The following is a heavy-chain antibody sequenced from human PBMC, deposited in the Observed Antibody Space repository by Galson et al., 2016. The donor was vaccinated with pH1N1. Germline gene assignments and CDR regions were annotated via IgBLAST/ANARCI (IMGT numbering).Heavy chain of an antibody. CDR2: ITGNSRYT. CDR1: GFTFSTYS. CDR3: ARDENVGKAYGSSWYPSQY. Sequence: SLRLSCAASGFTFSTYSMNWVRQAPGKGLEWVSSITGNSRYTFYADSVRGRFTISRDNAKTSLYLQMNSLRAEDTAVYYCARDENVGKAYGSSWYPSQYWGQGTLVTVSS. D-gene: IGHD3-22*01. J-gene: IGHJ4*02. V-gene: IGHV3-21*01.